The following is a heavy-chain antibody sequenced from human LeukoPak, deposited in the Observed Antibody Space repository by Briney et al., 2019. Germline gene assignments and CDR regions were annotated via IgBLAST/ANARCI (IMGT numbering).Heavy chain of an antibody. CDR2: ISSSSSYI. V-gene: IGHV3-21*01. J-gene: IGHJ5*02. CDR1: GFTFSSYS. CDR3: ARRRVGAANWFDP. D-gene: IGHD1-26*01. Sequence: GGSLRLSCAASGFTFSSYSVNWVRQAPGKGLEWVSSISSSSSYIYYADSVKGRFTISRDNAKNSLYLQMNSLRAEDTAVYYCARRRVGAANWFDPWGQGTLVTVSS.